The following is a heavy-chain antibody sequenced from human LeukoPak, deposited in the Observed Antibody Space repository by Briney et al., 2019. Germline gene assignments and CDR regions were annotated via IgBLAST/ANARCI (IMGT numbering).Heavy chain of an antibody. V-gene: IGHV3-20*04. CDR3: AGGTAAGTFSDYAFDI. Sequence: GGSLRLSCAASGFTFDDYGMSWVRQAPGKGLEWVSGINWNGGSTGYADSVKGRFTISRDNAKTSLYLKMNSLRAEDTALYYCAGGTAAGTFSDYAFDIWGQGTMVTVSS. CDR2: INWNGGST. D-gene: IGHD6-13*01. J-gene: IGHJ3*02. CDR1: GFTFDDYG.